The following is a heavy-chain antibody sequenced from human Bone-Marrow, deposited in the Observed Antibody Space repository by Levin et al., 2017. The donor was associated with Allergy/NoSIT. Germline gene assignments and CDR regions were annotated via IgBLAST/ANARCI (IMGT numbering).Heavy chain of an antibody. D-gene: IGHD1-1*01. V-gene: IGHV3-74*01. Sequence: PGGSLRLSCAASGFTFSSHWIHWVRQAPGKGLVWISYISNDGSGTTYADSVKGRFTISRDNARNTLYLQMNSLRAEDTAVYYCARGGFGTGIDYWGQGTLVTVSS. CDR3: ARGGFGTGIDY. J-gene: IGHJ4*02. CDR1: GFTFSSHW. CDR2: ISNDGSGT.